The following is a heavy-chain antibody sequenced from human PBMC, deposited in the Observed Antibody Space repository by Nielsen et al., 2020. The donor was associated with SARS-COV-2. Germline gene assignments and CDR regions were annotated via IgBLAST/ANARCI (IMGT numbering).Heavy chain of an antibody. D-gene: IGHD1-26*01. CDR2: IHAGNGNT. CDR3: ARDSQWELLDY. Sequence: ASVKVSCKASGTTSTNYHIHWVRQTPGQRFEWMGWIHAGNGNTKYSQKFQGRVTMTTDTSTSTAYMELRSLRSDDTAVYYCARDSQWELLDYWGQGTLVTVSS. V-gene: IGHV1-3*01. CDR1: GTTSTNYH. J-gene: IGHJ4*02.